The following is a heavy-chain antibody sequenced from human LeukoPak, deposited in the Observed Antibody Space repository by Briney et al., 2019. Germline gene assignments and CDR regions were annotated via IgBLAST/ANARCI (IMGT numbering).Heavy chain of an antibody. D-gene: IGHD6-13*01. J-gene: IGHJ1*01. V-gene: IGHV4-34*01. Sequence: SETLSLTCAVYGGSFSGYYWSWIRQPPGKGLEWIGEINHSGSTNYNPSLKSRVTISVDTSKNQFSLKLSSVTAADTAVYYCARGPQQQLVPQSEYFQHWGQGTLVTVSS. CDR1: GGSFSGYY. CDR3: ARGPQQQLVPQSEYFQH. CDR2: INHSGST.